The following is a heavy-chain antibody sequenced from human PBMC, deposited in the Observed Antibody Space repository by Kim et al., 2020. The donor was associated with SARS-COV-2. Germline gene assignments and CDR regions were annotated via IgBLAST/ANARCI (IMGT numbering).Heavy chain of an antibody. D-gene: IGHD6-19*01. J-gene: IGHJ3*02. Sequence: LKSRVTISVDTSKNQFSLKLSSVPAADTAVYYCARHGSSGWTPPFDAFDIWGQGTMVTVSS. CDR3: ARHGSSGWTPPFDAFDI. V-gene: IGHV4-59*08.